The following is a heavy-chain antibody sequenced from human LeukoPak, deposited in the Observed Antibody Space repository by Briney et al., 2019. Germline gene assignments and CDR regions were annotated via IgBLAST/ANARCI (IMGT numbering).Heavy chain of an antibody. CDR2: IKPDASEK. V-gene: IGHV3-7*01. Sequence: PGGSLRLSCAASGFTFSNFWMTWVRQTPGKGLEWVANIKPDASEKYYVDSVKGRFTISRDNAQNSFYLQMNSLRAEDTAVYYCARVPGRRQWLVHYWGQGTLVTVSS. D-gene: IGHD6-19*01. CDR3: ARVPGRRQWLVHY. J-gene: IGHJ4*02. CDR1: GFTFSNFW.